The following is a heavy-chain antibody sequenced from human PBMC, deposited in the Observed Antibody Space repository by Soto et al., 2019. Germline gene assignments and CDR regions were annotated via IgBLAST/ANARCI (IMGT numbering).Heavy chain of an antibody. CDR3: TKAARGGYNYGFGAFDI. CDR1: GFTFDDYA. D-gene: IGHD5-12*01. Sequence: EVQLVESGGGLVQPGRSLRLSCAGSGFTFDDYAMHWVRQAPGTGLEWVSGISWNSGSIGYADSVKGRFTISRDNAKNSRDLDRNSLRDDDTAFYYCTKAARGGYNYGFGAFDIWGQVTVVTVS. V-gene: IGHV3-9*01. J-gene: IGHJ3*02. CDR2: ISWNSGSI.